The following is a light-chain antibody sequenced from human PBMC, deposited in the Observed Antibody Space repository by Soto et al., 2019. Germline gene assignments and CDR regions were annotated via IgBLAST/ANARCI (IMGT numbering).Light chain of an antibody. CDR2: VNSDGSH. CDR1: SGHSSYA. Sequence: QSVLTQSPTASATLGASVKLTCTLSSGHSSYAIAWHQQQPDKSPRYLMKVNSDGSHTKGDGIPDRFSGSTSGAERYLTISSLQSEDEADYYCQTWGTGTWVFGGGTKLTV. J-gene: IGLJ3*02. CDR3: QTWGTGTWV. V-gene: IGLV4-69*01.